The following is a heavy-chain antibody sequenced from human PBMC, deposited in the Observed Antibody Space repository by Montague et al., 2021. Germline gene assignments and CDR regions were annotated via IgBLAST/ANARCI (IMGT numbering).Heavy chain of an antibody. J-gene: IGHJ4*02. V-gene: IGHV4-59*01. Sequence: SETLSLTCTVSGVSISSFYWHWIRHSPGKGLEWIGEIYYNGNTKYDPSLKSRVTMSVDTSKNQFSLRLSSVTVADTAVYYCTREWGAFDSWGQGTLVTVSS. D-gene: IGHD3-16*01. CDR1: GVSISSFY. CDR3: TREWGAFDS. CDR2: IYYNGNT.